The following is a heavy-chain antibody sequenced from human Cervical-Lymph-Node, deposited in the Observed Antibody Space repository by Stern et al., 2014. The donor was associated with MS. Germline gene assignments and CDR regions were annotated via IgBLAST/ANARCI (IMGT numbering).Heavy chain of an antibody. CDR1: GGSLRSPSYF. Sequence: QVQLQESGPGVVKPSATLSLTCTVIGGSLRSPSYFWGWIRQPPGKGLEWIGKVYYTGRPSHNGDTSYTPSLKNRVSISVHPPKNQLSLRLSSVSAADTAIYYCARGTRPIQSTHFDFWGQGSLVTVSS. J-gene: IGHJ4*02. CDR2: VYYTGRPSHNGDT. CDR3: ARGTRPIQSTHFDF. V-gene: IGHV4-39*01.